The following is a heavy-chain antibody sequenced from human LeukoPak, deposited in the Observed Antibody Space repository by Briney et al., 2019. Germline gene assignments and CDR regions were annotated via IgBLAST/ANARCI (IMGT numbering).Heavy chain of an antibody. V-gene: IGHV3-11*01. CDR3: ASSSGWRPHDAFDI. CDR1: GFTFSDYY. CDR2: ISSSGSTI. Sequence: PGGSLRLSCAASGFTFSDYYMSWIRQAPGKGLEWVSYISSSGSTIYYADSVKGRFTISRDNAKNSLYPQMNSLRAEDTAVYYCASSSGWRPHDAFDIWGQGTMVTVSS. D-gene: IGHD6-19*01. J-gene: IGHJ3*02.